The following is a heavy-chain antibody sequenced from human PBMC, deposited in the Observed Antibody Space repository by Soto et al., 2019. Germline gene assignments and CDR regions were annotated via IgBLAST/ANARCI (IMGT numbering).Heavy chain of an antibody. V-gene: IGHV1-46*03. J-gene: IGHJ3*01. D-gene: IGHD6-13*01. CDR2: INPSRGGT. Sequence: ASVKVSCKASSYTFTSYYVHWVRQAPGQGPEWMGMINPSRGGTDYAQKFQGRVTMTRDTSTTTVYMELSSLRSEDTAIYYCTRSIITTAGPDAFALWGQGTLVTVSS. CDR1: SYTFTSYY. CDR3: TRSIITTAGPDAFAL.